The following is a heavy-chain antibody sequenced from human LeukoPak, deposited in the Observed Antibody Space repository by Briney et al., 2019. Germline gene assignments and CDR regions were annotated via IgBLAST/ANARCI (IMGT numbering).Heavy chain of an antibody. J-gene: IGHJ5*01. Sequence: SETLSLTCTVTGDSISSDSHFWGWIRQPPGRGLEYIASMSYRWTTYHNPSLQSPVTISLDTYRNQFYLKPRSVTAAGPAVSYRARAPIVFSAFHNWFHSWGQGTLVSVSS. CDR2: MSYRWTT. CDR3: ARAPIVFSAFHNWFHS. D-gene: IGHD2-15*01. CDR1: GDSISSDSHF. V-gene: IGHV4-39*07.